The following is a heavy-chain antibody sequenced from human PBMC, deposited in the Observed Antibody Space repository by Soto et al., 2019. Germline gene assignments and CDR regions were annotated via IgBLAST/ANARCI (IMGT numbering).Heavy chain of an antibody. J-gene: IGHJ5*02. CDR1: GFSFSTYE. Sequence: GSLRLSCAASGFSFSTYEMTWVRQAPGKGLECISYISSSSNTVYYADSVKGRFTVSRDNAKNSLYLQMNSLRAEDTAVYYCATVLWFGELFSPWGQGTLVTVSS. V-gene: IGHV3-48*03. D-gene: IGHD3-10*01. CDR2: ISSSSNTV. CDR3: ATVLWFGELFSP.